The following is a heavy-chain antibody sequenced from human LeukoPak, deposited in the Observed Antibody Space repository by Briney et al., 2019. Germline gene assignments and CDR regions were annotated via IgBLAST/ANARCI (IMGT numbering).Heavy chain of an antibody. V-gene: IGHV1-46*03. Sequence: ASVKVSCKASGYTFTSYYMHWVRQAPGQGLEWMGIINPSGGSTSYAQKFQGRVTMTRDTSTGTVYMELSGLRSEDTAVYYCARGGVIAVAGGYFDYWGQGTLVTVSS. J-gene: IGHJ4*02. CDR2: INPSGGST. CDR1: GYTFTSYY. D-gene: IGHD6-19*01. CDR3: ARGGVIAVAGGYFDY.